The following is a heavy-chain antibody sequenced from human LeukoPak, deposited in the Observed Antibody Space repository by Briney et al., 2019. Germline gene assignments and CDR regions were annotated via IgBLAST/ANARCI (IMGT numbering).Heavy chain of an antibody. V-gene: IGHV4-39*07. CDR2: IYYSGYT. D-gene: IGHD3-9*01. Sequence: SETLSLTCTVSGGSINRSNYYWGWIRQSPGKGLEWIGSIYYSGYTYYSPSLESRVTISVDTSKNQFSLKVSSVTAADTAVYYCAREPTPVFRYFPIEFDYWGQGTLVTVSS. CDR3: AREPTPVFRYFPIEFDY. CDR1: GGSINRSNYY. J-gene: IGHJ4*02.